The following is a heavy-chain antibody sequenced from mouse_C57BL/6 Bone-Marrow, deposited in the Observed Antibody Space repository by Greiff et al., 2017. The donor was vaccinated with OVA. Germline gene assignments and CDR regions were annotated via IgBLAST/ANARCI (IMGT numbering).Heavy chain of an antibody. CDR2: IYPRSGNT. V-gene: IGHV1-81*01. CDR3: ARSSGQLDGFAY. J-gene: IGHJ3*01. Sequence: VQLQQSGAELARPGASVKLSCKASGYPFTSYGISWVKQRTGQGLEWIGEIYPRSGNTYYNEKFKGKATLTADKSSSTAYMELRSLTSEDAAVDVCARSSGQLDGFAYWGEGTLVTV. CDR1: GYPFTSYG. D-gene: IGHD3-2*01.